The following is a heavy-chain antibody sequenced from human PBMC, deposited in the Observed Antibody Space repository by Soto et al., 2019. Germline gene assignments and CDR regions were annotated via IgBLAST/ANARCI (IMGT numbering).Heavy chain of an antibody. CDR3: ARDIGFDIDY. V-gene: IGHV1-18*01. CDR2: ICAKAGTT. CDR1: GYTFNDFG. Sequence: QVQLVQSGAEVQKPGASVKVSCKASGYTFNDFGITWVRQAPGLGLEWLGWICAKAGTTNFAQKFQGRVIMTTDTSSSTASMELTSLTFVDSAVYFCARDIGFDIDYWGQGTLVTVS. D-gene: IGHD5-12*01. J-gene: IGHJ4*02.